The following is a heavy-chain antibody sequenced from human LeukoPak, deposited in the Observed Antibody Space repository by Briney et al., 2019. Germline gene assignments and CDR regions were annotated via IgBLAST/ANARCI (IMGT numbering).Heavy chain of an antibody. D-gene: IGHD1-26*01. Sequence: ASVKVSCKVSGYTFTSYDINWVRQATGQGLEWMGWMNPNSGNTGYAQKFQGRVTITRNTSISTAYMELSSLRSEDTAVYYCARGVLGGGIVAFYYYYMDVWGKGTTVTVSS. CDR3: ARGVLGGGIVAFYYYYMDV. CDR1: GYTFTSYD. CDR2: MNPNSGNT. J-gene: IGHJ6*03. V-gene: IGHV1-8*03.